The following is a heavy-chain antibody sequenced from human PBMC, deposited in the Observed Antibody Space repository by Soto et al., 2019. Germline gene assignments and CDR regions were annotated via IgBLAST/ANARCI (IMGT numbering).Heavy chain of an antibody. CDR1: GFSLSTSGVG. Sequence: QITLKESGPTLVKPTQTLTLTCTFSGFSLSTSGVGVGWIRQPPGKALEWLALIYWDDDKRYSPSLKSRLTITTDTSKNQVVLTMTNMDPADTATYYCAPRRSNGSGSYYNSWGQGTLVTVSS. J-gene: IGHJ4*02. V-gene: IGHV2-5*02. D-gene: IGHD3-10*01. CDR2: IYWDDDK. CDR3: APRRSNGSGSYYNS.